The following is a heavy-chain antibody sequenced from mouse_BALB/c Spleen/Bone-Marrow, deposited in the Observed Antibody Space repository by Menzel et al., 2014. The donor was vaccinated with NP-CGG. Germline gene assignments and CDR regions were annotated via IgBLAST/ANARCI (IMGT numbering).Heavy chain of an antibody. J-gene: IGHJ1*01. CDR3: TRSNYGYWYFDV. V-gene: IGHV1S81*02. CDR2: INPSNGGT. Sequence: QVQLQQSGAELVKPGASVKLSCKASGYSFTNYYMYWVKRRPGQGLEWIGEINPSNGGTNFNEKFENKATLTVDKSSSTAYMQLSSLTSEDSAVYYCTRSNYGYWYFDVWGAGTTVTVSS. D-gene: IGHD1-1*01. CDR1: GYSFTNYY.